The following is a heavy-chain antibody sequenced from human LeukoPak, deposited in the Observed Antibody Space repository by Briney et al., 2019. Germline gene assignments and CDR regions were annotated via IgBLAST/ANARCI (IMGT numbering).Heavy chain of an antibody. D-gene: IGHD6-19*01. J-gene: IGHJ4*02. CDR3: ATSSIALAGTVDY. CDR2: ISSSSAYI. V-gene: IGHV3-21*01. Sequence: GGSLRLSCAASGFTFSSYIMNWVRQAPGKGPEWVSSISSSSAYIYYADSVKGRFTISRDNAKSSLFLQMNSLRDEDTAVYYCATSSIALAGTVDYWGQGTLVTVPS. CDR1: GFTFSSYI.